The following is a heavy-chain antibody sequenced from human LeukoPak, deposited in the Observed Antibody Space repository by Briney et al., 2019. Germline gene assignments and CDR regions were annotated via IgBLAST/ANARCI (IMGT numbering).Heavy chain of an antibody. CDR3: TRSSGYFGY. CDR1: RFTVGNVW. Sequence: LSLSGAASRFTVGNVWMSWVRQGPGTGLEWVGIIRSKAYGGTTEYAASVKGRFTISRDDSKSIAYLQMNSPKTEDTAVYYCTRSSGYFGYWGQGTLVTVSS. CDR2: IRSKAYGGTT. J-gene: IGHJ4*02. V-gene: IGHV3-49*02. D-gene: IGHD3-22*01.